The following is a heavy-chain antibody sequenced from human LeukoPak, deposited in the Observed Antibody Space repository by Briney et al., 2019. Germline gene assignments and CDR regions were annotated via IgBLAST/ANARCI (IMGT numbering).Heavy chain of an antibody. CDR2: ISAYNGNT. CDR3: ARNSGWYEAFYGMDV. Sequence: ASVKVSCKASGYTFTSYGISWVRQAPGQGLEWMGWISAYNGNTNYAQKLQGRVTMTTDTSTSTAYMELRSLRFDDTAVYYCARNSGWYEAFYGMDVWGQGTTVTVSS. CDR1: GYTFTSYG. V-gene: IGHV1-18*01. J-gene: IGHJ6*02. D-gene: IGHD6-19*01.